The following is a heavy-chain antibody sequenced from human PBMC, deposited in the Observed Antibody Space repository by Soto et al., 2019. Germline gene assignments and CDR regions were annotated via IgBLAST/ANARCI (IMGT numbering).Heavy chain of an antibody. J-gene: IGHJ4*02. Sequence: SETLSLTCAVYDGSFSDYWYSWVRQPPGKGLEWTGEISHSGSTIYNPSLKTRLTISVDTSKKQFSLRLSSVTAADTAVYYCASGRDHTWTLGGQGTLVTVSS. CDR1: DGSFSDYW. V-gene: IGHV4-34*01. D-gene: IGHD2-21*02. CDR3: ASGRDHTWTL. CDR2: ISHSGST.